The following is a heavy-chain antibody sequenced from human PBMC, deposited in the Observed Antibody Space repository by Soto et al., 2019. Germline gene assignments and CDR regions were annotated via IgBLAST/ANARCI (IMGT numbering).Heavy chain of an antibody. CDR3: ERDQGGRRWYEFAFDI. CDR2: TYYGSKWYN. CDR1: GDSVSSNSAA. J-gene: IGHJ3*02. Sequence: PSQTLSLTCAISGDSVSSNSAAWNWIRQSPSRGLEWLGRTYYGSKWYNDYAVSVKSRITINPDTSKNQFSLQLNSVTPEDTAVYYCERDQGGRRWYEFAFDIWGQGTMVTVSS. D-gene: IGHD6-13*01. V-gene: IGHV6-1*01.